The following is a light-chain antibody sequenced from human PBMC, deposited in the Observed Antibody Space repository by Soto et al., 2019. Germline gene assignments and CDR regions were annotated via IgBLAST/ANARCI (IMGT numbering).Light chain of an antibody. Sequence: QSALTQPRSVSGSPGQSVTISCTGTSSDVGGYNYVSWYQQHPGKAPKLMIYDVSKRPSGVPDRFSGSKSGNTASLTISGLQAEDEADYYCCSYAGSYTLAVFGGGTQLTV. CDR2: DVS. J-gene: IGLJ7*01. CDR3: CSYAGSYTLAV. V-gene: IGLV2-11*01. CDR1: SSDVGGYNY.